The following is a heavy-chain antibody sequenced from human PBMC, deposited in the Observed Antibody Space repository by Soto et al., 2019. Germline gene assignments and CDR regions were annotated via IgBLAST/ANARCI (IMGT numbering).Heavy chain of an antibody. J-gene: IGHJ4*02. CDR3: ARFQEGGAIWEQYFDY. D-gene: IGHD3-16*01. V-gene: IGHV4-4*02. Sequence: SVPHSDPCTVSGGTIVDRGGCRLFHQQPGKGLEWIGEIYHSGSNNYNPSRNSRVTISVDKSKNKCSLKLSSVTAADTAVYYCARFQEGGAIWEQYFDYWGKGTPVT. CDR1: GGTIVDRGG. CDR2: IYHSGSN.